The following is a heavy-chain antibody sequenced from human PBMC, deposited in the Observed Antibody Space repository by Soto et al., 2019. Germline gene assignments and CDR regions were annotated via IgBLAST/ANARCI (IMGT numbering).Heavy chain of an antibody. D-gene: IGHD5-12*01. J-gene: IGHJ3*01. Sequence: EVQLLESGGGLVQPGGSLRLSCGASGFTFSSCAMTWVRQAPGKGLEWVSATSGSGGSTYYADSVKGRFTIARDNSKNTPYLQMNSLRAEDTAVYYCAKDQVDVVATSKDAFDGWGQGTMVAVSS. CDR2: TSGSGGST. CDR1: GFTFSSCA. CDR3: AKDQVDVVATSKDAFDG. V-gene: IGHV3-23*01.